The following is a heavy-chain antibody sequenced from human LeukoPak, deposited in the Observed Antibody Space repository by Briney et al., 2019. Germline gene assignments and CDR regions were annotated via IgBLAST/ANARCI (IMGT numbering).Heavy chain of an antibody. CDR1: GFTFSSYA. V-gene: IGHV3-30*04. J-gene: IGHJ6*02. Sequence: GGSLRLSCAASGFTFSSYAMLWVRQAPGKGLEGVAVISYDGSNKYYADSVKGRFTIPRDNSKNTLYLQMHSLRAEDTAVYYCASLDIVVVPAAAYGMDVWGQGTTVTVSS. D-gene: IGHD2-2*01. CDR3: ASLDIVVVPAAAYGMDV. CDR2: ISYDGSNK.